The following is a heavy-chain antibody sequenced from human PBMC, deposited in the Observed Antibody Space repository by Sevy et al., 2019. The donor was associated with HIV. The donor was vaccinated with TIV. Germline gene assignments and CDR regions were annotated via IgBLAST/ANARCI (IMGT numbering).Heavy chain of an antibody. J-gene: IGHJ6*02. CDR2: ISSSSSTI. V-gene: IGHV3-48*01. CDR3: AKNRDDSSGFGMDV. D-gene: IGHD5-12*01. Sequence: GGSLRLSCAASGFTFSSYSMNWVRQAPGKGLEWVSYISSSSSTIYYADSVKGRFTISRDNAKNSLYLQMNSLRAEDTAVYFCAKNRDDSSGFGMDVWGQGTTVTVSS. CDR1: GFTFSSYS.